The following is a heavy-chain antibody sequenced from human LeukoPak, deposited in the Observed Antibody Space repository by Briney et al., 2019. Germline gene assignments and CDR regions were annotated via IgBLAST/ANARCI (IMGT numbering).Heavy chain of an antibody. CDR3: ARDELWSGSAVGY. D-gene: IGHD3-3*01. J-gene: IGHJ4*02. CDR2: ISSSSSYI. V-gene: IGHV3-21*01. Sequence: RGSLRLSCAASGFTFSSYSMNWVRQAPGKGLEWVSSISSSSSYIYYADSVKGRFTISRDNAKNSLYLQMNSLRAEDTAVYYCARDELWSGSAVGYWGQGTLVTVSS. CDR1: GFTFSSYS.